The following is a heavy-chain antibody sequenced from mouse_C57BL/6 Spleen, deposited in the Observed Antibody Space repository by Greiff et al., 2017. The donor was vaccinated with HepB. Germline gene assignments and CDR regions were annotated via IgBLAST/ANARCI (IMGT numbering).Heavy chain of an antibody. CDR3: ARGLYDGQPYCDY. CDR2: IDPSDSYT. D-gene: IGHD2-3*01. CDR1: GYTFTSYW. V-gene: IGHV1-69*01. J-gene: IGHJ2*01. Sequence: QVQLQQSGAELARPGASVKLSCKASGYTFTSYWMHWVKQRPGQGLEWIGEIDPSDSYTNYNQKFKGKSTLTVVKSSSTAYMQPSSLTSEDSAVYYCARGLYDGQPYCDYWGQGTTLTVSS.